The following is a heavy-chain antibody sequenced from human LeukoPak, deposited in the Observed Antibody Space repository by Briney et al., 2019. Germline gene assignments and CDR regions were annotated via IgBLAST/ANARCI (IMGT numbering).Heavy chain of an antibody. Sequence: SETLSLTCTVSGGSISSSSYYWGWIRQPPGKGLEWIGSIYYSGSTYYNPSLKSRVTISVDTSKNQFSLKLSSVTAADTAVYYCARGPFGVVVVAIFDYWGQGTLVTVSS. CDR3: ARGPFGVVVVAIFDY. CDR1: GGSISSSSYY. V-gene: IGHV4-39*07. J-gene: IGHJ4*02. D-gene: IGHD2-15*01. CDR2: IYYSGST.